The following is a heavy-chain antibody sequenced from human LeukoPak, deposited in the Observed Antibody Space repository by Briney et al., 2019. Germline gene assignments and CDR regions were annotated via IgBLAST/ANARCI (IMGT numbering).Heavy chain of an antibody. V-gene: IGHV3-30*03. Sequence: GGSLRLSCAASGFTFSDYGMHWVRQAPGKGLEWAAVISYDGSNKYYADSVKGRFTISRDNSKNTLYLQMNSLRAEDTAVYYCARDGSYYDFWSGYPYYFDYWGQGTLATVSS. CDR2: ISYDGSNK. CDR1: GFTFSDYG. D-gene: IGHD3-3*01. J-gene: IGHJ4*02. CDR3: ARDGSYYDFWSGYPYYFDY.